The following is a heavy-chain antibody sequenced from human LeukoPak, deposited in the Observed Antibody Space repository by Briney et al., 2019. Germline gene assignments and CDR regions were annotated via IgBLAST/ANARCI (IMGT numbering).Heavy chain of an antibody. V-gene: IGHV4-59*08. CDR1: GGSMGTYY. CDR2: IYYRGST. D-gene: IGHD2-21*01. CDR3: ARHGAIPEY. J-gene: IGHJ4*02. Sequence: SETLSLTCSVSGGSMGTYYWTWVRQPPGKGLEWIGYIYYRGSTNYNPSLKSRVTISEDSAKNQFSLKLTSVTAADTALYYCARHGAIPEYWGQGSLVIVSS.